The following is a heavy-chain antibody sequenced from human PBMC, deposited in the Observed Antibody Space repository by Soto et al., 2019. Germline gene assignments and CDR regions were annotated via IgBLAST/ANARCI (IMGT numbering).Heavy chain of an antibody. V-gene: IGHV1-69*01. J-gene: IGHJ6*02. CDR2: IIPIFGTA. D-gene: IGHD2-2*01. CDR3: ARTKGIRYCSSTSCYGAYYYGMDV. Sequence: QVQLVQSGAEVKKPGSSVKVSCKASGGTFSSYAISWVRQAPGQGLEWMGGIIPIFGTANYGQKFQGRVKIAADESTRTAYMELSSLSSEDTAVYYCARTKGIRYCSSTSCYGAYYYGMDVWGQGTTVTVSS. CDR1: GGTFSSYA.